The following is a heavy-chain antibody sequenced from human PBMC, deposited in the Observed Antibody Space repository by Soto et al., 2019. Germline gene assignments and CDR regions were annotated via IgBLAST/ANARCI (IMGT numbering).Heavy chain of an antibody. D-gene: IGHD6-19*01. CDR3: ARGQWLARTWGYFQH. CDR1: GYTFTSYY. J-gene: IGHJ1*01. CDR2: INPSGGST. Sequence: QVQLVQSGAEVKKPGASVKVSCKASGYTFTSYYMHWVRQAPGQGLEWMGIINPSGGSTSYAQKFQGRVTKTRDTSTSTVYMELSSLSSEDTAVYYCARGQWLARTWGYFQHWGQGTLVTVSS. V-gene: IGHV1-46*03.